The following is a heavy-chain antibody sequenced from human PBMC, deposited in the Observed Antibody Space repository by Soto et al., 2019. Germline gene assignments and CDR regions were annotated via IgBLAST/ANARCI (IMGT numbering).Heavy chain of an antibody. CDR1: GFPFSSYA. V-gene: IGHV3-23*01. J-gene: IGHJ4*02. CDR2: IGGSGGDT. CDR3: ARRTWRGRADY. D-gene: IGHD3-3*01. Sequence: GGSLRLSCAASGFPFSSYAMSWVRQAPGKVLEWVSAIGGSGGDTYYADSVKGRFTVSRDNAENTLNLQLNSLRVEDTAIYYCARRTWRGRADYWGQGISVTVSS.